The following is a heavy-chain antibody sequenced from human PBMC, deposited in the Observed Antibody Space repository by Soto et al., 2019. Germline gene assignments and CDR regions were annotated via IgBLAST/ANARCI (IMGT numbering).Heavy chain of an antibody. V-gene: IGHV6-1*01. J-gene: IGHJ6*02. Sequence: KQSQTLSLTCAISGDSVSSNSAAWNWIRQSPSRGLEWLGRTYYRSKWYNDYAVSVKSRITINPDTTKNQFTLQLNTVTPEDGAVYYCERDGGPPGIAAAGTDKDYYYYGRDVWGQGTTVPVSS. CDR3: ERDGGPPGIAAAGTDKDYYYYGRDV. CDR2: TYYRSKWYN. D-gene: IGHD6-13*01. CDR1: GDSVSSNSAA.